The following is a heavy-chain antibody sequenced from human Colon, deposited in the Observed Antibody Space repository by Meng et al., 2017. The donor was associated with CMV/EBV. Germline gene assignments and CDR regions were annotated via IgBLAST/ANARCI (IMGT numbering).Heavy chain of an antibody. CDR2: ISGTTPYI. J-gene: IGHJ4*02. V-gene: IGHV3-21*01. Sequence: GGSLRLSCATSGFTFGAYGMVWVRQTPGKGLEWVSSISGTTPYIHYADSVKGRFTISRDNAKKSLYLQMNSLRVEDTAVYYCARGVFDSWGQGTLVTVSS. CDR1: GFTFGAYG. CDR3: ARGVFDS.